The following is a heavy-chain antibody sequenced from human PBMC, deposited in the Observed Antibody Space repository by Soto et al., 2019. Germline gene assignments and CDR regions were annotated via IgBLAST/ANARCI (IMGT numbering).Heavy chain of an antibody. D-gene: IGHD5-18*01. V-gene: IGHV4-4*02. J-gene: IGHJ6*02. Sequence: SETLSLTCAVSCGSISSSNWWSWVRQPPGKGLEWIGEIYHSGSTNYNPSLKSRVTISVDKSKNQFSLKLSSVTAADTAVYYCARGGYSYGYHYGMDVWGQGTTVTVSS. CDR3: ARGGYSYGYHYGMDV. CDR1: CGSISSSNW. CDR2: IYHSGST.